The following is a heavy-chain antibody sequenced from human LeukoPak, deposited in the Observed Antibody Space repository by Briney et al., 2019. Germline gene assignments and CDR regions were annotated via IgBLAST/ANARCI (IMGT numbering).Heavy chain of an antibody. CDR3: ARLRSVSGSRSAFDI. Sequence: PGGSLRLSCAASGFTFSNYNINWVRQAPGKGLEWIGNIHYSGTTYNNPALKSRVTVSVDTSKNQFSLKLSSVTAADTAVYYCARLRSVSGSRSAFDIWGQGTLVTVS. V-gene: IGHV4-59*12. CDR2: IHYSGTT. D-gene: IGHD4-17*01. J-gene: IGHJ3*02. CDR1: GFTFSNYN.